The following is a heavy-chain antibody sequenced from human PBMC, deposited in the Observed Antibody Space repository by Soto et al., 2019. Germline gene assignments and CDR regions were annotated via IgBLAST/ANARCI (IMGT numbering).Heavy chain of an antibody. D-gene: IGHD3-10*01. CDR1: GGSFRNYY. J-gene: IGHJ4*02. CDR3: VRQRGNYFDF. CDR2: VNHSGEA. V-gene: IGHV4-34*01. Sequence: SETLSLTCGVYGGSFRNYYWIWVRQPPGKGLEWIGEVNHSGEATYNPSLQGRVTMSVDTSKNQVSLKLRYVTAADTAVYYCVRQRGNYFDFWGQGTLVTVSS.